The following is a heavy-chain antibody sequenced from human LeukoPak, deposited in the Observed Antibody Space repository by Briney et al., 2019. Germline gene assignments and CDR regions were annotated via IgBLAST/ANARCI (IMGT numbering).Heavy chain of an antibody. CDR1: GYTFTDYW. V-gene: IGHV1-2*02. CDR3: ARDRYCSGGSCWNEGGFDP. J-gene: IGHJ5*02. CDR2: IDPETGDT. Sequence: GASVKVSCKASGYTFTDYWIQWVRQAPGQGLEWMGWIDPETGDTHYAQMFQGRVTVTRDTSISTAYMELSSLRSDDTAVFYCARDRYCSGGSCWNEGGFDPWGQGTLVTVSS. D-gene: IGHD2-15*01.